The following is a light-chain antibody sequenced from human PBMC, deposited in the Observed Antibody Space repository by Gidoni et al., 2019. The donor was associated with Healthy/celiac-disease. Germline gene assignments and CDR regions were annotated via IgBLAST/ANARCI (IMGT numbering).Light chain of an antibody. J-gene: IGLJ2*01. V-gene: IGLV1-40*01. CDR3: QAYDSSLSVVV. CDR2: GNS. Sequence: QSVLPQPPPVSGAPGQGVTIASTGSSPNIGAGYDVHWYQQLPGTAPKLLIYGNSNRPSGVPDRFSGSKSGTSASLAITGLQAEDEADYYCQAYDSSLSVVVFGGGTKLTVL. CDR1: SPNIGAGYD.